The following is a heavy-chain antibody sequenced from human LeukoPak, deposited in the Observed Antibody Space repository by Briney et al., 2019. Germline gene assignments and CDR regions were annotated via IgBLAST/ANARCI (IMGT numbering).Heavy chain of an antibody. D-gene: IGHD5-12*01. V-gene: IGHV3-15*01. J-gene: IGHJ4*02. Sequence: GGSLRLSCAASGFTFSNAWMSWVRQAPGKGLEWVGRIKSKTDGGTTDYAAPVKGRFTISRDDSKNTLYLQMNSLKTEDTAVYYCTIEDGYSGYDVDFDYWGQGTLVTVSS. CDR3: TIEDGYSGYDVDFDY. CDR2: IKSKTDGGTT. CDR1: GFTFSNAW.